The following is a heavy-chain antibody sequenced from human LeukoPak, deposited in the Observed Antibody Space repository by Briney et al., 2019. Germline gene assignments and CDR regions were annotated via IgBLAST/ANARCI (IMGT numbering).Heavy chain of an antibody. CDR2: ISYDGSNK. Sequence: GRSLRLSCAASGFTFSSYAMHWVRQAPGKGLEWVAVISYDGSNKYYADSVKGRFTISRDNSKNTLYLQMNSLRAEDTAVYYCARERYYYGSGSAFDIWGQGTMVAVSS. J-gene: IGHJ3*02. V-gene: IGHV3-30-3*01. CDR1: GFTFSSYA. CDR3: ARERYYYGSGSAFDI. D-gene: IGHD3-10*01.